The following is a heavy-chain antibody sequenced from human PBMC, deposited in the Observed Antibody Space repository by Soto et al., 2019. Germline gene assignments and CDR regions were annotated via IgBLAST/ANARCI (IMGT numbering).Heavy chain of an antibody. CDR3: ARDRDNYGNHYYYGMHX. CDR1: GGSISSGGYY. Sequence: SDTLSLTFTVSGGSISSGGYYWSWIRQHPGKGLELIGYIYYSGSTYYNPSLKSRVTISVDTSKNQFSLKLSSVTAADTAVYYCARDRDNYGNHYYYGMHXWGQGTTVTVS. CDR2: IYYSGST. J-gene: IGHJ6*02. V-gene: IGHV4-31*03. D-gene: IGHD5-18*01.